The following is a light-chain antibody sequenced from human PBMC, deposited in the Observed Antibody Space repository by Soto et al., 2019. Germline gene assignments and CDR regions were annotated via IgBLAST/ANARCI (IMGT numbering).Light chain of an antibody. CDR3: QQRSNWPRT. Sequence: EIVLTRSPGTLSLSPGERATLSCRASQSVGSLLAWYQHNPGQSPRLLIYDASNRATGIPARFSGSGSGTDFTLTISSLEPEDFAVYYCQQRSNWPRTFGQGTKVDI. V-gene: IGKV3-11*01. CDR1: QSVGSL. J-gene: IGKJ1*01. CDR2: DAS.